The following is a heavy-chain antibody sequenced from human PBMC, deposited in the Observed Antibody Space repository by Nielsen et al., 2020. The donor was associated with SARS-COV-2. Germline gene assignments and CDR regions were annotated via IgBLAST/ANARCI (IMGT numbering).Heavy chain of an antibody. V-gene: IGHV4-4*07. D-gene: IGHD2-2*02. CDR2: IYTSGST. CDR1: GGSISSYY. J-gene: IGHJ6*02. Sequence: SETLSLTSTVSGGSISSYYWSWIRQPAGKGLEWIGRIYTSGSTNYNPSLKSRVTMSVDTSKNQFSLKLSSVTAADTAVYYCASLECSTSCYRGGRGYGMDVWGQGTTVTVSS. CDR3: ASLECSTSCYRGGRGYGMDV.